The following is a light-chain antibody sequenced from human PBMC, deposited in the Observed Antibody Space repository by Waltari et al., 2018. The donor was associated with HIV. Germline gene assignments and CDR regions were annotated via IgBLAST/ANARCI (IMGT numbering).Light chain of an antibody. Sequence: QSMLTQPPSVSGAPGPRVTIACPGSSSNIGARYVVHWYQHIPGTAPKLLIYESTNRPSGVPDQFSASTSGTSASLAITGLQAEDEADYYCQSFDSVVTSSVFGGGTKLTVL. CDR1: SSNIGARYV. CDR3: QSFDSVVTSSV. J-gene: IGLJ2*01. CDR2: EST. V-gene: IGLV1-40*01.